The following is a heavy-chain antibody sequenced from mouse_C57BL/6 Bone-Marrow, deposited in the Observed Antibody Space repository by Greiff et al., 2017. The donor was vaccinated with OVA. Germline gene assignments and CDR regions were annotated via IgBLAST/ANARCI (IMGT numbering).Heavy chain of an antibody. CDR3: ARYYYYGSSYAMDY. J-gene: IGHJ4*01. D-gene: IGHD1-1*01. Sequence: QVQLQQPGAELVKPGASVKMSCKASGYTFTSYWITWVKQRPGQSLEWIGDIYPGSGSTNYNEKFKSKATLTVDTSSSTAYMQLSSLTSEDSAVYYCARYYYYGSSYAMDYWGQGTSVTVSS. V-gene: IGHV1-55*01. CDR2: IYPGSGST. CDR1: GYTFTSYW.